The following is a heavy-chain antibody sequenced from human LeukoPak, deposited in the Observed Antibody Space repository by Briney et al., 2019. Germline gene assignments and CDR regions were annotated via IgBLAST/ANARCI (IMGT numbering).Heavy chain of an antibody. D-gene: IGHD3-3*01. V-gene: IGHV1-18*01. CDR1: GYTFTSYS. CDR3: ARAQIDFWSGYYSI. J-gene: IGHJ4*02. CDR2: ISAYGGNT. Sequence: ASVKVSCKASGYTFTSYSITWVRQAPGQGLEWMGWISAYGGNTNYAQKLQDRVTMTTDTSTSTAYMEMRSLRSDDTAVYYCARAQIDFWSGYYSIWGQGTLVTVPS.